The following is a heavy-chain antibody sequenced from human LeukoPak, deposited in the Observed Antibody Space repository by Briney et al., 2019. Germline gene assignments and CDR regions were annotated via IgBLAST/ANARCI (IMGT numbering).Heavy chain of an antibody. V-gene: IGHV3-30*02. Sequence: SGGSLRLSCAASGFTFSSYAMHWVRQAPGKGLEWVAFIRYDGSTKYYADSVKGRFTISRDNSKNTLYLQMNSLRTEDTAVYYCAKRPRAENYDYVWGSSSYSYYMDVWGKGTTVTISS. CDR2: IRYDGSTK. D-gene: IGHD3-16*01. CDR3: AKRPRAENYDYVWGSSSYSYYMDV. J-gene: IGHJ6*03. CDR1: GFTFSSYA.